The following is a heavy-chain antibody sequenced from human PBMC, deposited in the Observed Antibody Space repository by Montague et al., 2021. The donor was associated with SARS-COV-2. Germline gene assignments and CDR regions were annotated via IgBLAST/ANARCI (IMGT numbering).Heavy chain of an antibody. CDR1: GGSISSSSYY. CDR3: AADYGERDWFDP. J-gene: IGHJ5*02. V-gene: IGHV4-39*01. D-gene: IGHD4-17*01. Sequence: SETLSLTCTVSGGSISSSSYYWGWIRQPPGKGLKWIGSIYYSGSTYYNPSLKSRVTISVDTSKNQFSLKLSSVTAADTAVYYCAADYGERDWFDPWGQGTLVTVSS. CDR2: IYYSGST.